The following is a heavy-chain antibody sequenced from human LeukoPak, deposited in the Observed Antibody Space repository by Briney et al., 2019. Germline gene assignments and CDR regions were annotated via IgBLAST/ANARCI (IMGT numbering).Heavy chain of an antibody. D-gene: IGHD3-3*01. CDR2: IYYSGST. Sequence: PSETLSLTCTVSGGSISSSSYYWGWIRQPPGKGLEWIGGIYYSGSTYYNPSLKSRVTISVDTSKNQFSLKLSSVTTADTAVYYCARDFGTTSVLRFLEWPFRSDYWGQGTLVTVSS. CDR1: GGSISSSSYY. J-gene: IGHJ4*02. V-gene: IGHV4-39*07. CDR3: ARDFGTTSVLRFLEWPFRSDY.